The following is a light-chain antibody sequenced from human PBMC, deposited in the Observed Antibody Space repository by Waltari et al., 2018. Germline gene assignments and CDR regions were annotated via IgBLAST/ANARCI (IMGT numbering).Light chain of an antibody. V-gene: IGKV4-1*01. Sequence: DIVMAQSPDSLAVSLGERATINCKSSQCIINSHNGQSYLAWYQHKPGQPPKLLIHWASTRESWVPDRFSGSGSGTDFTLTISSLQAEDVAVYYCQQYYNTQWTFGQGTKVEAK. CDR3: QQYYNTQWT. J-gene: IGKJ1*01. CDR2: WAS. CDR1: QCIINSHNGQSY.